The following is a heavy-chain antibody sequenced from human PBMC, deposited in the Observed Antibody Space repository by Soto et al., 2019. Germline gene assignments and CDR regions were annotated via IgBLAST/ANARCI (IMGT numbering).Heavy chain of an antibody. D-gene: IGHD1-26*01. Sequence: QVQLQESGPGLVKPSQTLSLTCTVSNGSISSGDYYWTWIRQPPGKGLEWIAYIYYSGCTYYNPSHKSRLTISADTSKNQYSPKLSSVTAADTAVYYYARDNRYGGSYLASWGQGTLVTVSS. CDR1: NGSISSGDYY. J-gene: IGHJ4*02. CDR3: ARDNRYGGSYLAS. V-gene: IGHV4-30-4*01. CDR2: IYYSGCT.